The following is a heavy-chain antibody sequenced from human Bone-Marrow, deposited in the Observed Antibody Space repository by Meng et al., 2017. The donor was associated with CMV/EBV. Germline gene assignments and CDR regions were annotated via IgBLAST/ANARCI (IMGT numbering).Heavy chain of an antibody. CDR1: GGSFSGYY. CDR2: INHSGST. J-gene: IGHJ4*02. CDR3: ARGRALTRYCSSTSCYPFDY. Sequence: GSLRLSCAVYGGSFSGYYWSWIRQPPGKGLEWIGEINHSGSTNYNPSLKSRVTISVDTSKNQFSLKLSSVTAADTAVYYCARGRALTRYCSSTSCYPFDYWGQGTLFTVSS. D-gene: IGHD2-2*01. V-gene: IGHV4-34*01.